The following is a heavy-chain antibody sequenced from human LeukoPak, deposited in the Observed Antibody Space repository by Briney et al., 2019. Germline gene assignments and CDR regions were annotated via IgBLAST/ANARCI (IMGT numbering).Heavy chain of an antibody. V-gene: IGHV1-2*02. CDR3: ARSYDFWSGPPFDP. CDR1: GYTFTGHN. CDR2: INPNSGGT. D-gene: IGHD3-3*01. Sequence: GASVKVSCTASGYTFTGHNMHWVRQAPGQGLEWMGWINPNSGGTKYAQKFQGRVTLTRDTSISTAYMELSRLRCEDTAVYYCARSYDFWSGPPFDPWGQGTLVTVSS. J-gene: IGHJ5*02.